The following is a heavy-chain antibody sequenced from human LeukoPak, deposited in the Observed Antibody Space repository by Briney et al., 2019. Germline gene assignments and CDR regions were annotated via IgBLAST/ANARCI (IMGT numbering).Heavy chain of an antibody. J-gene: IGHJ4*02. CDR1: GFTFRRYG. CDR3: ANSGAGSFDY. Sequence: GGTLRLSCAASGFTFRRYGMSWVRQAPGKGLEWVSSINGRGVNTFYGDSVKGRFTISRDNSKNTLYLQMNSLRAEDTAVYYCANSGAGSFDYWGQGTLVTVSS. D-gene: IGHD3-10*01. CDR2: INGRGVNT. V-gene: IGHV3-23*01.